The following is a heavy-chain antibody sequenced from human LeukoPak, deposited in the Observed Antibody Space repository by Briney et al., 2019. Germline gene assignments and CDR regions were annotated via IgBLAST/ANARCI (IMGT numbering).Heavy chain of an antibody. CDR2: INPNSGHT. J-gene: IGHJ3*02. Sequence: ASVKVSCKASGYTFTDYYMHWVRQAPGQGLEWMGLINPNSGHTNYAQKFQGRVAMTRDTSISTAYMELSRLRSDDTAVYYCARDLGFGEMVTNRGAFDIWGQGTMVTVSS. CDR3: ARDLGFGEMVTNRGAFDI. CDR1: GYTFTDYY. D-gene: IGHD5-24*01. V-gene: IGHV1-2*02.